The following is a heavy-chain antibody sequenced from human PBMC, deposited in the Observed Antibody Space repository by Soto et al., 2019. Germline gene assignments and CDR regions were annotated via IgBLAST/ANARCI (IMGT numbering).Heavy chain of an antibody. D-gene: IGHD3-22*01. Sequence: SETLSLTCTVSGGSISSGGYYWSWIRQHPGKGLEWIGYIYYSGSTYYNPSLKSRVTISVDTSKNQFSLKLSSVTAADTAVYYCAGGSYDRPAGWFDPWGQGTLVTVSS. CDR1: GGSISSGGYY. V-gene: IGHV4-31*03. CDR3: AGGSYDRPAGWFDP. CDR2: IYYSGST. J-gene: IGHJ5*02.